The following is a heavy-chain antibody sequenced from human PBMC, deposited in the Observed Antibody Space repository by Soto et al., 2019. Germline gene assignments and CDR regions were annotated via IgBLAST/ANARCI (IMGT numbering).Heavy chain of an antibody. D-gene: IGHD1-26*01. CDR3: ASGKSGSYDY. CDR1: GFTFSSYA. CDR2: FSGGSTYL. V-gene: IGHV3-21*01. Sequence: EVQMVESGGGLVKPGGSLRLSCAASGFTFSSYALNWVRQLPGKGLDWFPSFSGGSTYLYHADSVKGRFTISRDNAKNSLYLQMNSLRVEDTAVYFCASGKSGSYDYWGQGTLVTVSS. J-gene: IGHJ4*02.